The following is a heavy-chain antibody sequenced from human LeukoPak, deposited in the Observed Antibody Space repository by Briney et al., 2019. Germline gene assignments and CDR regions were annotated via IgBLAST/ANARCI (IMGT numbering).Heavy chain of an antibody. CDR2: INPDSAGT. V-gene: IGHV1-2*02. J-gene: IGHJ6*02. Sequence: ASVKVSCKASGYSFTDYYMHWVRQAPGQGLEWMGWINPDSAGTEYAQKFQGRVTMTRDTSISTAYMEVSRLRSDDTAVYYCARDSKGYYYDTSGYHYYGMDVWGQGTTVTVSS. CDR3: ARDSKGYYYDTSGYHYYGMDV. D-gene: IGHD3-22*01. CDR1: GYSFTDYY.